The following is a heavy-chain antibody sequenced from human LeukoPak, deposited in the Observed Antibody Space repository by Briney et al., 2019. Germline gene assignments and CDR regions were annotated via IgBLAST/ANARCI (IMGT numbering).Heavy chain of an antibody. CDR1: GGSISSYY. CDR3: ARGDYFYYFDY. Sequence: SETLSLACTVSGGSISSYYWTWIRQPPGKGLEWSGYIYNSGSTNYNPSLKSRVTISVDTSKNQFSLKLTSVTAADTAVYSCARGDYFYYFDYWGQGTLVTVSS. J-gene: IGHJ4*02. V-gene: IGHV4-59*01. D-gene: IGHD2/OR15-2a*01. CDR2: IYNSGST.